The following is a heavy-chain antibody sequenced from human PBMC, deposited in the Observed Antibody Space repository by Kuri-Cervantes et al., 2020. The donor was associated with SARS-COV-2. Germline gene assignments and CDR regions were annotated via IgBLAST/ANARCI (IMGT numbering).Heavy chain of an antibody. CDR1: GGTFSSYA. J-gene: IGHJ4*02. D-gene: IGHD3-3*01. CDR2: IIPIFGTA. V-gene: IGHV1-69*05. Sequence: SVKVSCKASGGTFSSYAISWVRQAPGQGLEWMGGIIPIFGTANYAQKFQGRVTITRNTSISTAYMELSSLRSEDTAVYYCARVGHDFWSGYYSYWGQGTLVTVSS. CDR3: ARVGHDFWSGYYSY.